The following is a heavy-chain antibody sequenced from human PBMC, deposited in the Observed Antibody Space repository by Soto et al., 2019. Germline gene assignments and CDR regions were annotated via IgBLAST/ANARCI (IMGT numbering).Heavy chain of an antibody. D-gene: IGHD1-26*01. Sequence: SETLSLTCSVSGASTVSHYHWTWIRQPPGRGLEWMGYIFNSGTTFYNPSLTSRLSISMDTSGNHFSLELRSVTAADTAVYYCALALGPTTGLDYWGQGTLVTVSS. CDR2: IFNSGTT. CDR1: GASTVSHYH. V-gene: IGHV4-31*02. CDR3: ALALGPTTGLDY. J-gene: IGHJ4*02.